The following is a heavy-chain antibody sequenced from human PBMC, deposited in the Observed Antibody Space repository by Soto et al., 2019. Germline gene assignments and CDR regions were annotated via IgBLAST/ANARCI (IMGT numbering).Heavy chain of an antibody. CDR1: GGSVSSYY. Sequence: QVQLQESGPGLVKPSETLSLTCTVSGGSVSSYYWSWIRQPPGMGLEWIGYIYYCGSTNYNPSLKSRVTRTVDTSKNHSCLQLSSVTPADTTVDYCARFNRYFDLWGRGTLVTVSS. J-gene: IGHJ2*01. V-gene: IGHV4-59*08. CDR2: IYYCGST. CDR3: ARFNRYFDL.